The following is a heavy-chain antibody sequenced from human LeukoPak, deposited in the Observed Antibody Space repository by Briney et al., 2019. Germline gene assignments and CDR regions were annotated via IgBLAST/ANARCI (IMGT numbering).Heavy chain of an antibody. J-gene: IGHJ6*03. CDR3: ARADNSPGYYYYYMDV. CDR2: IYYSGST. CDR1: GGSISSYY. Sequence: SETLSLTCTVSGGSISSYYWSWIRQPPEKGLEWIGYIYYSGSTNYNPSLKSRVTISVDTSKNQFSLKLSSVTAADTAVYYCARADNSPGYYYYYMDVWGKGTTVTVSS. D-gene: IGHD3-10*01. V-gene: IGHV4-59*01.